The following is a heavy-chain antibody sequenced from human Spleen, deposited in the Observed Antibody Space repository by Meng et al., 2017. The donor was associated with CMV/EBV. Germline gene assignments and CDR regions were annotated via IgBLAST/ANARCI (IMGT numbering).Heavy chain of an antibody. D-gene: IGHD2-2*01. CDR1: GGFLSCYY. J-gene: IGHJ5*02. V-gene: IGHV4-34*01. CDR3: ARGSQLLSTYNWFDP. Sequence: GYGGFLSCYYWSWMRQTTRKGLGWIGEINNSGSTNYNPYLKCRVTISVDPSKNPFSLKVSSVTAADTAVYYCARGSQLLSTYNWFDPWGQGTLVTVSS. CDR2: INNSGST.